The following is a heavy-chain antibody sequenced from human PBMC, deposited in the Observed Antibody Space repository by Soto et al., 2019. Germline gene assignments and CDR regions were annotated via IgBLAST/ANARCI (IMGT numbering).Heavy chain of an antibody. CDR2: ISSSSSTI. CDR3: ARGERDYYYYMDV. V-gene: IGHV3-48*01. D-gene: IGHD1-1*01. Sequence: PGGSLRLSCAASGFTFSSYSMNWVRQAPGKGLEWVSYISSSSSTIYYAGSVKGRFTISRDNAKNSLYLQMNSLRAEDTAVYYCARGERDYYYYMDVWGKGTTVTVPS. J-gene: IGHJ6*03. CDR1: GFTFSSYS.